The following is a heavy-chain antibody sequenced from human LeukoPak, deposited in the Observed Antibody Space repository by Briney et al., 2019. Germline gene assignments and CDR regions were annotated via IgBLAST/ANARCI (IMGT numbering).Heavy chain of an antibody. CDR2: IWYDGSNK. V-gene: IGHV3-33*01. D-gene: IGHD4-17*01. Sequence: GGSLRLSCAASGFTFSSYGMHWVRQAPGKGLEWVAVIWYDGSNKYYGDSVKGRFTISRDNSKNTLYLQMNSLRAEDTAVYYCARDRNYGDYGLSNGFDPWGQGTLVTVSS. CDR1: GFTFSSYG. J-gene: IGHJ5*02. CDR3: ARDRNYGDYGLSNGFDP.